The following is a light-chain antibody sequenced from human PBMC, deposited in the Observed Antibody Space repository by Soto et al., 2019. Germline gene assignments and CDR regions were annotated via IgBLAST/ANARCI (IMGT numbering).Light chain of an antibody. J-gene: IGKJ3*01. V-gene: IGKV3-20*01. Sequence: IVLTQYPGTLSLSPGESVTISCRASQSINGNYLAWYQQQRGQPPILLIYSASFSATGIPYRFSGSGSGTDFFLTISRLEPEDFSVYYCHQYGFSPPFTFGPGTQVDFK. CDR2: SAS. CDR1: QSINGNY. CDR3: HQYGFSPPFT.